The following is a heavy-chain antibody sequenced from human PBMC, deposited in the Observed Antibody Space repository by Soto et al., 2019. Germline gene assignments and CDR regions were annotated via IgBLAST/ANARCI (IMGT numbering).Heavy chain of an antibody. J-gene: IGHJ5*02. CDR1: GGSISSSSYY. V-gene: IGHV4-39*01. CDR2: IYYSGST. Sequence: SETLSLTCTVSGGSISSSSYYWGWIRQPPGKGLEWIGRIYYSGSTYYNPSLKSRVTISVDTSKNQFSLKLSSVTAADTAVYYCARLSTMIVEAWGQGTLVTVSS. D-gene: IGHD3-22*01. CDR3: ARLSTMIVEA.